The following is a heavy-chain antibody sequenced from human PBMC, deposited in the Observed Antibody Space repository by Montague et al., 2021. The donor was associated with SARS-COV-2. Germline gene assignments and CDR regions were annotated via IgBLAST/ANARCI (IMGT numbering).Heavy chain of an antibody. J-gene: IGHJ4*02. Sequence: SRRLSLSASGFTFSSYSMNWVRQAPGKGLERVSSISSSSSYIYYADSVKGRFTISRDNAKNSLYLQMNSLRAEDTAVYYCARGPYSGYDLGELDYWCQGTLVTVSS. CDR3: ARGPYSGYDLGELDY. CDR2: ISSSSSYI. CDR1: GFTFSSYS. V-gene: IGHV3-21*01. D-gene: IGHD5-12*01.